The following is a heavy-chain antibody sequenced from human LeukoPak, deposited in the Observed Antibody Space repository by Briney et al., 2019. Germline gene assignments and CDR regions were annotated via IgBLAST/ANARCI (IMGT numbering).Heavy chain of an antibody. J-gene: IGHJ3*01. D-gene: IGHD2-2*01. CDR3: ARHGAFITRGFCSSSNCYVDGLQT. CDR1: GGSISSSY. V-gene: IGHV4-59*08. CDR2: FYDTVST. Sequence: SETLSLTCTVSGGSISSSYWSWIRHSPGKGLERIGYFYDTVSTQYNPSHKRRVSISTDTSKNQLSLRLNSVTAADTAVYYCARHGAFITRGFCSSSNCYVDGLQTWGQGIMVSVSS.